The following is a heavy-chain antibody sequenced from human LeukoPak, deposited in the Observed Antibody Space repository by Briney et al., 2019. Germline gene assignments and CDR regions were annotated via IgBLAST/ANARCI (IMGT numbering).Heavy chain of an antibody. CDR3: AMRVVGYCSSTSCYPIDY. D-gene: IGHD2-2*01. J-gene: IGHJ4*02. CDR2: INHSGST. V-gene: IGHV4-34*01. CDR1: GGSFSGYY. Sequence: SETLSLTCAVYGGSFSGYYWSWIRQPPGKGLEWIGEINHSGSTNYNPSPKSRVTISVDTSKNQFSLKLSSVTAADTAVYYCAMRVVGYCSSTSCYPIDYWGQGTLVTVSS.